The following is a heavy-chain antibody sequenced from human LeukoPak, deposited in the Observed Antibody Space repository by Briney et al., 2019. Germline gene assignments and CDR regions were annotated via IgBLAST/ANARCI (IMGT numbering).Heavy chain of an antibody. J-gene: IGHJ4*02. CDR3: ARRGSGRDGYGGY. Sequence: GESLQISCKGSGYSFTSYWIGWVRQMPGKGLEWMGIIYPGDSDTRYSPSFQGQVRISVDKSISTAYLQWRSLKASDTAMYYCARRGSGRDGYGGYWGQGTLVTVSS. D-gene: IGHD5-24*01. V-gene: IGHV5-51*01. CDR2: IYPGDSDT. CDR1: GYSFTSYW.